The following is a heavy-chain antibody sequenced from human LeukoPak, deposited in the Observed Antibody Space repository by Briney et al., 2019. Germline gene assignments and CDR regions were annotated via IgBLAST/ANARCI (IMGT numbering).Heavy chain of an antibody. V-gene: IGHV3-64D*06. J-gene: IGHJ4*02. CDR1: GFTFSSYA. D-gene: IGHD3-9*01. CDR2: ISSNGGST. Sequence: PGGSLRLSCSASGFTFSSYAMHWVRQAPGKGLEYVSAISSNGGSTYYADSVKGRFTISRDNSKNTLYLQMSSLRAEDTAVYYCVKDPDLVLTGYLFDYWGQGTLVTVSS. CDR3: VKDPDLVLTGYLFDY.